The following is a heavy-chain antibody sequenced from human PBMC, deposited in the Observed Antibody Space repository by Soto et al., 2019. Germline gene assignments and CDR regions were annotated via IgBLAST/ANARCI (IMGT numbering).Heavy chain of an antibody. J-gene: IGHJ6*02. V-gene: IGHV3-23*01. CDR2: ISGSGGST. Sequence: GGSLRLSCAASGFTFSSYAMSWVRQAPGKGLEWVSAISGSGGSTYYADSVKGRFTISRDNSKNTLYLQMNSLRAEDTAVYYCAKDMSSGYSYGPRSYYYYYGMDVWGQGTTVTVSS. CDR1: GFTFSSYA. CDR3: AKDMSSGYSYGPRSYYYYYGMDV. D-gene: IGHD5-18*01.